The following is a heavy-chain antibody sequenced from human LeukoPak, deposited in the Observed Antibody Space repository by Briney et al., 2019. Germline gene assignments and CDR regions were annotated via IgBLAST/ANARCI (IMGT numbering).Heavy chain of an antibody. CDR3: ARIAVAADFDY. V-gene: IGHV3-30-3*01. CDR2: ILYDGSNK. CDR1: GFTFSEYA. J-gene: IGHJ4*02. Sequence: GGTLRFSCAASGFTFSEYAMHWVRQAPGKGLKGVAVILYDGSNKYYADSVKGRFTISRDNSKNTLYLQMNSLRAEDTAVYYCARIAVAADFDYWGQGTLVTVSS. D-gene: IGHD6-19*01.